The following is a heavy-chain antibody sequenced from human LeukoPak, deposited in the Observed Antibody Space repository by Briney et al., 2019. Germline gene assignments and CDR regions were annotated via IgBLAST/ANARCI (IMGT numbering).Heavy chain of an antibody. D-gene: IGHD6-13*01. CDR2: IYSGGTT. Sequence: GGSLRLSCAASGFTVSSNYMSWVRQAPGKGLEWVSIIYSGGTTYDADSVKGRFTISRDNSKSTLYLRINNLRPEDTAVYYCTKGGYSNSWYGDYWGQGTLVTVSS. J-gene: IGHJ4*02. V-gene: IGHV3-66*01. CDR1: GFTVSSNY. CDR3: TKGGYSNSWYGDY.